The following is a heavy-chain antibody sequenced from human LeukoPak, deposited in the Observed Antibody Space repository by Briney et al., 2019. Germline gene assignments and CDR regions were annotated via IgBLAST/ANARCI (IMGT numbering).Heavy chain of an antibody. CDR3: TRVSIHGDSDY. CDR1: GGSINDYY. J-gene: IGHJ4*02. CDR2: IYYTGRT. V-gene: IGHV4-59*01. Sequence: WETLSLTCTVSGGSINDYYWSWIRQSPGKGLEWIGYIYYTGRTKYNPSVQSRVTISVDTSKNQFSLNLRSVTSADTAVYFCTRVSIHGDSDYWGQGTLVTVSS.